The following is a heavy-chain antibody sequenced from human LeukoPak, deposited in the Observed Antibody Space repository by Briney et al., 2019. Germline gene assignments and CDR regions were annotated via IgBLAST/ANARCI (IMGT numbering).Heavy chain of an antibody. V-gene: IGHV3-66*01. CDR3: ARDQCSSTSCYDFDY. Sequence: GGSLRLSCAASGFTVRSNYMSWVRPAPGKGLEWVSVIYSGGSTYYADSVKGRFTISRDNAKNTLYLQMNSLRVEDTGVYYCARDQCSSTSCYDFDYWGQGTLVTVSS. CDR2: IYSGGST. J-gene: IGHJ4*02. D-gene: IGHD2-2*01. CDR1: GFTVRSNY.